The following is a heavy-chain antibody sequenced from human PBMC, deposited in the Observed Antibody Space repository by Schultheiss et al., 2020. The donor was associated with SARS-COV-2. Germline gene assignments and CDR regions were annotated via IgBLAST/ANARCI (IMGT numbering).Heavy chain of an antibody. CDR3: ARSPSPYCGGDCYPYYFDY. CDR1: GGSISSGGYY. J-gene: IGHJ4*02. D-gene: IGHD2-21*02. V-gene: IGHV4-31*03. CDR2: IYHSGST. Sequence: SETLSLTCTVSGGSISSGGYYWSWIRQHPGKGLEWIGEIYHSGSTNYNPSLKSRVTISVDTSKNQFSLKLSSVTAADTAVYYCARSPSPYCGGDCYPYYFDYWGQGTLVTVSS.